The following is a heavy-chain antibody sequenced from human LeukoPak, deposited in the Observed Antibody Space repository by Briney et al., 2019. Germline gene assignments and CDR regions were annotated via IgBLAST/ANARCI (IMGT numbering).Heavy chain of an antibody. D-gene: IGHD5-12*01. V-gene: IGHV1-69*13. CDR1: GGTFSSYA. Sequence: ASVKVSCKASGGTFSSYAISRVRQAPGQGLEWMGGIIPIFGTANYAQKFQGRVTITADESTSTAYMELSSLRSEDTAVYYCARGEGGYDYAPPQYYYGMDVWGQGTTVTVSS. J-gene: IGHJ6*02. CDR2: IIPIFGTA. CDR3: ARGEGGYDYAPPQYYYGMDV.